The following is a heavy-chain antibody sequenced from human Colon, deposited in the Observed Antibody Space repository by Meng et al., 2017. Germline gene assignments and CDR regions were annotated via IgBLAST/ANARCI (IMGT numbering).Heavy chain of an antibody. CDR3: ARDRQWLGSDY. V-gene: IGHV1-18*01. CDR2: ISAYNGNT. CDR1: GYIFTTYG. J-gene: IGHJ4*02. D-gene: IGHD6-19*01. Sequence: QVQFVQSGAEVNKPGASVKVSCKASGYIFTTYGISWVRQAPGEGLEWMGWISAYNGNTNSAQKFQDRVTMTTDTSTNTAYMELRSLRSDDTAMYYCARDRQWLGSDYWGQGTLVTVSS.